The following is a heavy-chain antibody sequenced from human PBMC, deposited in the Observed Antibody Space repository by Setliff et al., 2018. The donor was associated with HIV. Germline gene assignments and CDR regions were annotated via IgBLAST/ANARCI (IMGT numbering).Heavy chain of an antibody. J-gene: IGHJ6*03. CDR3: ARTRGGCMTSSCPTSYYYYYMDV. V-gene: IGHV4-39*07. Sequence: NPSETLSLTCSVSGGPISTSSNYWGWTRQPPGKGLEWIGSIYYSGSTYYNPSLKSRVTISVDTSKSQFSLKLSSVTAADTAVYYCARTRGGCMTSSCPTSYYYYYMDVWGRGTTVTVSS. CDR2: IYYSGST. D-gene: IGHD2-2*01. CDR1: GGPISTSSNY.